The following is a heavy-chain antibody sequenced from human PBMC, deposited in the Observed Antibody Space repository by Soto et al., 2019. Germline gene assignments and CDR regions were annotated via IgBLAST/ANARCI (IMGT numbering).Heavy chain of an antibody. V-gene: IGHV3-30-3*01. CDR1: GFTFSSYA. CDR2: ISYDGSNK. CDR3: ARGPSSLTRFDY. J-gene: IGHJ4*02. D-gene: IGHD2-2*01. Sequence: GGSLRLSCAASGFTFSSYAMHWVGQAPGKGLEWVAVISYDGSNKYYADSVKGRFTISRDNSKNMLYLQMNSLRAEDTAVYYCARGPSSLTRFDYWGQGTLVTVS.